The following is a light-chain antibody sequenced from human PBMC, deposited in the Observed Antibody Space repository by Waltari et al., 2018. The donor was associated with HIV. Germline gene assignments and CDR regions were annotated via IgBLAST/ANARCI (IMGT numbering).Light chain of an antibody. CDR1: STDIGSNNY. V-gene: IGLV2-8*01. CDR3: SSNAITFEI. J-gene: IGLJ2*01. Sequence: QSALTQPPSASGSPGQSVTISCTGSSTDIGSNNYVSWFQQYPGKSPKLIIYEVNKRPSGVPDRCSGSKSGNTASLTVSGLQADDEADYYCSSNAITFEIFGGGTKLTV. CDR2: EVN.